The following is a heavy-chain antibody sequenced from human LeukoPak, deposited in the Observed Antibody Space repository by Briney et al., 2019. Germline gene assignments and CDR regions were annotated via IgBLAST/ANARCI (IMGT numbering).Heavy chain of an antibody. CDR3: ARQRDYGDYEGAFDI. CDR1: GYSFTSYW. D-gene: IGHD4-17*01. Sequence: GESLKISCKGSGYSFTSYWIGWVRQMPGKGLEWMGIIYPGDSDTRYSPSFQGQVTISADKSIGTAYLQWSSLKASDTAMYYCARQRDYGDYEGAFDIWGQGTMVTVSS. V-gene: IGHV5-51*01. J-gene: IGHJ3*02. CDR2: IYPGDSDT.